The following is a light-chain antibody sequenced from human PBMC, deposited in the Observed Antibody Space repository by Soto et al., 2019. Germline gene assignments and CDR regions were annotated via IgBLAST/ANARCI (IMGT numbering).Light chain of an antibody. Sequence: DIQMTQSPSSLSASVGDRVTITCRASENISRNLNWYQQKPGKAPKLLIYTASNFQSGVPPRFSGSGSGTDFTLTISSLRFEDFGIYYCQQSFNTPFTFGPGTKVDIK. CDR2: TAS. V-gene: IGKV1-39*01. J-gene: IGKJ3*01. CDR1: ENISRN. CDR3: QQSFNTPFT.